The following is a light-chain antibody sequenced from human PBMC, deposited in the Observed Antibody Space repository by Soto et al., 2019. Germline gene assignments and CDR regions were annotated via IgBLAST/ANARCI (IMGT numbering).Light chain of an antibody. CDR3: QQYHTWPIT. CDR1: QSISSY. V-gene: IGKV1-39*01. Sequence: DIQMTQSPSSLSASVGDRVTITYRASQSISSYLNWYQQKPGKAPKLMIFAASSLQSGVPSRFSGSGSGTEFTLTISSLQSEDCAIYYCQQYHTWPITFGGGTKVDI. CDR2: AAS. J-gene: IGKJ4*01.